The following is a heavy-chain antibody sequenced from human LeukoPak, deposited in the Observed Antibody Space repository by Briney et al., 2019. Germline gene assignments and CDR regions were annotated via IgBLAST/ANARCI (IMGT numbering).Heavy chain of an antibody. CDR1: GFMFSRSW. CDR2: IYNDGSTT. J-gene: IGHJ1*01. CDR3: ARERGYYDNSGYLPTTYFQH. Sequence: RSGGSLRLSCAASGFMFSRSWMHWVRQVPGKGLVWVARIYNDGSTTNYADSVKGRFTISRDNAANTLFLQMSSLRAEDTAVYYCARERGYYDNSGYLPTTYFQHWGQGTLVTVSS. V-gene: IGHV3-74*01. D-gene: IGHD3-22*01.